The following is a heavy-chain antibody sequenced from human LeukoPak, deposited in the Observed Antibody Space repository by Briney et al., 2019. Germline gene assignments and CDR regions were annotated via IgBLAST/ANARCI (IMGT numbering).Heavy chain of an antibody. D-gene: IGHD4/OR15-4a*01. J-gene: IGHJ4*02. CDR3: ARRPGEYGGNDFDY. CDR2: IYYSGST. CDR1: GGSINSRSDY. V-gene: IGHV4-39*01. Sequence: SETLSLTCTVSGGSINSRSDYWGWIRQPPGKGLEWIGSIYYSGSTHYNPSFKSRVTMSIDTSKNQFSLRLSSVTAAGTAVYYCARRPGEYGGNDFDYWGQGTLVTASS.